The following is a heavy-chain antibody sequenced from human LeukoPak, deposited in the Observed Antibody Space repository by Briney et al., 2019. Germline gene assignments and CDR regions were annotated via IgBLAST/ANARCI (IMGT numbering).Heavy chain of an antibody. V-gene: IGHV4-59*08. CDR1: GGSISSYY. Sequence: PSETLSLTCTVSGGSISSYYWSWIRQPPGKGLEWIGYIYYSGSTNYNPSLKSRVTISVDTSKNQFSLKLSSVTAADTAVYYCARGPVVVVAATAFDIWGQGTMVTVSS. J-gene: IGHJ3*02. CDR2: IYYSGST. CDR3: ARGPVVVVAATAFDI. D-gene: IGHD2-15*01.